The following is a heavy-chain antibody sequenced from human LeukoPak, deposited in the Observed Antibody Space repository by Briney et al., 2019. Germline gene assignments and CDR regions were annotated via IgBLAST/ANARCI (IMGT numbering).Heavy chain of an antibody. V-gene: IGHV3-30-3*01. CDR3: ARGRQYYDRSGSNDY. CDR1: GFTFSSYA. J-gene: IGHJ4*02. Sequence: GGSLRLSCAASGFTFSSYAMHWVRQAPGKGLEWVAVISYDGSNKYYADSVKGRFTISRDNSKNTLYLQMNSLRAEDTAVYYCARGRQYYDRSGSNDYWGQGTLVTVSS. D-gene: IGHD3-22*01. CDR2: ISYDGSNK.